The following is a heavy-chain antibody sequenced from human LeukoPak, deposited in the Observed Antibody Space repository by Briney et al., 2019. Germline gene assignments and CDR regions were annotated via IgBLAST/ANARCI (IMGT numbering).Heavy chain of an antibody. CDR2: INPNSGGT. V-gene: IGHV1-2*02. J-gene: IGHJ4*02. CDR3: ARSYYYGSGRYLPDY. D-gene: IGHD3-10*01. CDR1: GYTFTGYY. Sequence: ASVKVSCKASGYTFTGYYMHWVRQAPGQGLEWMGWINPNSGGTNYAQKFQGRVTMTRDTSISTAYMELSRLRSDDTAVYYCARSYYYGSGRYLPDYWGQGTLVTVSS.